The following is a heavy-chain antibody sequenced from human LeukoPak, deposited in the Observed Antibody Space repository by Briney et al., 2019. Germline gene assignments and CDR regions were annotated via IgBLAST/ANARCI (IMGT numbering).Heavy chain of an antibody. D-gene: IGHD3-3*01. CDR1: GGSISSYY. V-gene: IGHV4-4*07. Sequence: SETLSLTCTVSGGSISSYYWSWIRQPAGKGLEWIGRIYTSGSTNYNPSLKSRVTMSVDTSKNQFSLKLSSVTAADTAVYYCARDGRFLEWLTYAFDIWGQGTMVTVSS. CDR2: IYTSGST. CDR3: ARDGRFLEWLTYAFDI. J-gene: IGHJ3*02.